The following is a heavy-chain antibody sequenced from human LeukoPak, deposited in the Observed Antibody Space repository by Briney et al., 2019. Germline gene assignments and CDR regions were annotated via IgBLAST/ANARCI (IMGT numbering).Heavy chain of an antibody. J-gene: IGHJ4*02. Sequence: GGSLRLSCAASGFTVSSNYMSWVRQAPGKGLEWVAFIRYDGSNKYYADSVKGRFTISRDNSKNTLYLQMNSLRAEDTAVYYCAKDLGYWGQGTLVTVSS. CDR1: GFTVSSNY. CDR2: IRYDGSNK. V-gene: IGHV3-30*02. CDR3: AKDLGY.